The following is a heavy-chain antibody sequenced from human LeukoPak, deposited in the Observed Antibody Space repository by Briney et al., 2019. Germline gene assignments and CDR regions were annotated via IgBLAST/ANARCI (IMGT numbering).Heavy chain of an antibody. D-gene: IGHD4-17*01. Sequence: SETLSLTCTVSGGSISSGGYYWSWIRQHPGKGLEWIGYIYYSGSTYYNPSLKSRVTILVDTSKNQFSLKLSSVTAADTAVYYCARARPTMTTVTTGLDWFDPWGQGTLVTVSS. CDR3: ARARPTMTTVTTGLDWFDP. V-gene: IGHV4-31*03. CDR1: GGSISSGGYY. J-gene: IGHJ5*02. CDR2: IYYSGST.